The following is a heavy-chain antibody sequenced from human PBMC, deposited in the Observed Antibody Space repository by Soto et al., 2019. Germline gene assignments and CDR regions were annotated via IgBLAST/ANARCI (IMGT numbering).Heavy chain of an antibody. D-gene: IGHD1-7*01. Sequence: SETLPHPCPVSDASISGFYWSWIRKSAGKGLEWIGRIYATGTTDYNPSLKSRVMMSVDTSKKQFSLKLRSVTAADTAVYYCVRDGTKTLRDWFDPWGQGISGTVSS. J-gene: IGHJ5*02. V-gene: IGHV4-4*07. CDR3: VRDGTKTLRDWFDP. CDR1: DASISGFY. CDR2: IYATGTT.